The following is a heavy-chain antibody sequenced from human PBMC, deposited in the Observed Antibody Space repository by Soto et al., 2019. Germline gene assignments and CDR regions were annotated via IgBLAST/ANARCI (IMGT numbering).Heavy chain of an antibody. CDR2: TNPDSGHT. V-gene: IGHV1-8*01. CDR3: TRGHNWFCP. Sequence: QVQLVQSGAEVKKPGASVKVSCKASGYTFTTFNINWVRQATGQGLEWMGWTNPDSGHTGYAQKFQGRVTMTRDTSINTAYMELSRLTSEDSAVYYCTRGHNWFCPWGQGTLVTVSS. CDR1: GYTFTTFN. J-gene: IGHJ5*02.